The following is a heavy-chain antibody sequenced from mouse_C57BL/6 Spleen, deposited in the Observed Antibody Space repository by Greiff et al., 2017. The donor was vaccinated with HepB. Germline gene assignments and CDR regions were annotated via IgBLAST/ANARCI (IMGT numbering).Heavy chain of an antibody. CDR1: GYAFSSSW. D-gene: IGHD1-1*01. Sequence: QVQLQQSGPELVKPGASVKISCKASGYAFSSSWMNWVKQRPGKGLEWIGRIYPGDGDTNYNGKFKGKATLTADKSSSTAYMQLSSLTSEDSAVYFCAREDGSLYYYAMDYWGQGTSVTVSS. V-gene: IGHV1-82*01. CDR2: IYPGDGDT. J-gene: IGHJ4*01. CDR3: AREDGSLYYYAMDY.